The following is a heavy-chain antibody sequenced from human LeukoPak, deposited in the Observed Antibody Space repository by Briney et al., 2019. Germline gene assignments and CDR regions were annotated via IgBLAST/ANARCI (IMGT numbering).Heavy chain of an antibody. J-gene: IGHJ3*02. Sequence: SETLSLTCTVSGGSVSSYYWSWIRQPPGKGLEWIGYIYYSGSTNYNPSLKSRVTISVDTSKNQFSLKLSSVTAADTAVYYCARPNRQLVGWQPFDIWGQGTLVIVSS. CDR3: ARPNRQLVGWQPFDI. CDR1: GGSVSSYY. CDR2: IYYSGST. D-gene: IGHD6-19*01. V-gene: IGHV4-59*02.